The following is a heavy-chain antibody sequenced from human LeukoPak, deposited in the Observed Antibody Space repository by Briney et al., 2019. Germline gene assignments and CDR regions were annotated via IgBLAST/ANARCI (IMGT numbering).Heavy chain of an antibody. V-gene: IGHV4-30-4*01. J-gene: IGHJ5*02. CDR2: IYYSGST. D-gene: IGHD6-13*01. Sequence: PQTLSLTCTVSGGSISSGDYYWSWLRQPPGTGLEWIGYIYYSGSTYYNPSLKSRVTISVDTSKNQFSLKLSSVTAADTAVFYCAREQKAAAGPYWFDPWGQGTLVTVSS. CDR3: AREQKAAAGPYWFDP. CDR1: GGSISSGDYY.